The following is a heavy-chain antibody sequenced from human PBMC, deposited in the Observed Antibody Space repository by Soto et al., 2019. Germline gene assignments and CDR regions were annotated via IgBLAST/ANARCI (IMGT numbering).Heavy chain of an antibody. Sequence: GFLGISFAASGVSVSSQYISWVRQGPGNGLEWVSVIYSGGSTYYADSVKGRFTISRDNSKNTLYLQMNSLRAEDTAVYWCTREKRYYNNLTSFYFDNWGQGTLVTVSS. D-gene: IGHD3-10*01. CDR3: TREKRYYNNLTSFYFDN. CDR2: IYSGGST. V-gene: IGHV3-53*01. CDR1: GVSVSSQY. J-gene: IGHJ4*02.